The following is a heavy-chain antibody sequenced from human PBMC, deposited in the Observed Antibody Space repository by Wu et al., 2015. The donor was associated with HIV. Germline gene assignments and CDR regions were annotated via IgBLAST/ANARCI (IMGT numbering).Heavy chain of an antibody. CDR1: GGSISSYY. CDR2: IYYSGST. CDR3: ARQRLWFDGSIYYYYGMDV. J-gene: IGHJ6*02. V-gene: IGHV4-59*08. Sequence: QVQLQESGPGLVKPSETLSLTCTVSGGSISSYYWSWIRQPPGKGLEWIGYIYYSGSTNYNASFKSRVTISVDMSKNQFSLKLSSVTAAETAVYYCARQRLWFDGSIYYYYGMDVWGQGTTVTVSS. D-gene: IGHD3-10*01.